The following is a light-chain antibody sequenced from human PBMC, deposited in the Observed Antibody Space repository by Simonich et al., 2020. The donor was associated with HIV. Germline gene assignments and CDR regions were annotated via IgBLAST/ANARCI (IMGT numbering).Light chain of an antibody. Sequence: DIVLTQSPLSLPVTPGEPASISCRSSPSLLHTNGYNYLDWYLQKPGQSPQLLIYLGANRASGVPDRFSGSGSGTDFTLKISRVEAEDVGVYYCMQVLQTPLTFGGGTKVEIK. CDR1: PSLLHTNGYNY. J-gene: IGKJ4*01. CDR3: MQVLQTPLT. V-gene: IGKV2-28*01. CDR2: LGA.